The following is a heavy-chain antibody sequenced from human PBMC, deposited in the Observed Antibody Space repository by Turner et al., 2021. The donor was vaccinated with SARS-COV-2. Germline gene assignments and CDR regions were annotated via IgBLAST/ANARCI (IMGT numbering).Heavy chain of an antibody. CDR3: ARAAQLTVWFDP. Sequence: QVQLVQSGAEVKKPGSSVKVSCKASGGTFSSYTITWVRQAPGQGLEWMGGIIPILGIANYAQKFQGRVTITADKSTNTAYMELSSLRSEDTAVYYCARAAQLTVWFDPWGQGTLVTVSS. J-gene: IGHJ5*02. D-gene: IGHD3-9*01. V-gene: IGHV1-69*10. CDR1: GGTFSSYT. CDR2: IIPILGIA.